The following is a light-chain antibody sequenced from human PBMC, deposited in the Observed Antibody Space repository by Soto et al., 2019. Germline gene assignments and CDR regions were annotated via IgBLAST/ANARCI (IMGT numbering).Light chain of an antibody. CDR1: SSDVGGYDS. J-gene: IGLJ1*01. Sequence: QSALTQPASVSGSPGQSIAISCTGTSSDVGGYDSVCWYQQHPGKAPKLIIFGVSNRPSGVSNRFSGSKSGNTASLTISGLQAEDEADYYCSSYTRGSSYVFGTVTKVTVL. CDR3: SSYTRGSSYV. CDR2: GVS. V-gene: IGLV2-14*01.